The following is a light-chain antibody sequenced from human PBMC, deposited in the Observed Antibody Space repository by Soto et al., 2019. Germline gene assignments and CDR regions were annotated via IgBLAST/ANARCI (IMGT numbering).Light chain of an antibody. V-gene: IGLV2-14*01. CDR1: SSDVGGYNY. CDR2: EVS. J-gene: IGLJ3*02. CDR3: RSYTSSSTMV. Sequence: QSALTQPASVSGSPGQSITISCTGTSSDVGGYNYVSWYQQHPGKAPKLMIYEVSNRPSGVSNRFSGSKSVNTASLTISGLKAEDEADYYCRSYTSSSTMVFGGGTKLTVL.